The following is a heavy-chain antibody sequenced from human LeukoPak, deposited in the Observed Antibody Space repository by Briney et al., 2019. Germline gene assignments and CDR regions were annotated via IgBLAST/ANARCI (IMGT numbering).Heavy chain of an antibody. CDR2: ISHEGSIQ. J-gene: IGHJ4*02. V-gene: IGHV3-30-3*01. CDR1: GFTFSTLT. Sequence: GGSLRLSCAASGFTFSTLTMYWVRQAPGKGLEWVAVISHEGSIQYYADSVRGRFTISRDNSKKTVSLQMNSLRGEDTAVYYCAKGYSSSWYNYFDYWGQGTLVTVSS. CDR3: AKGYSSSWYNYFDY. D-gene: IGHD6-13*01.